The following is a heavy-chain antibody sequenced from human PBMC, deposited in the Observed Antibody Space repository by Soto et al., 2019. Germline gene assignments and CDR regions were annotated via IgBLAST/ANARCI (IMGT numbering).Heavy chain of an antibody. CDR3: ATETYGNYFFD. V-gene: IGHV4-30-4*01. CDR2: ILYGGST. Sequence: QVQLQESGPGLVKPSQTLSLTCTVSGASITNGDYYWSWIRQSPGKGLEWMGYILYGGSTFYSPSLRSRLSISIDTSKNQFYLRLTSVTAADTAVYYCATETYGNYFFDWGQGTLVAVSS. CDR1: GASITNGDYY. D-gene: IGHD4-17*01. J-gene: IGHJ4*02.